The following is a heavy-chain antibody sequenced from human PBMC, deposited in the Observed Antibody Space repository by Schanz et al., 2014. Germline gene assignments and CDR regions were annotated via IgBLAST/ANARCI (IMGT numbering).Heavy chain of an antibody. V-gene: IGHV4-31*03. J-gene: IGHJ6*02. Sequence: QVQLQESGPGLVKPSQTLSLTCTVSGASISSGGYYWDWIRLLPGKGLEWIGYISYSGSTSFNPSLKRRLTMSVDTSKNQFSLRLSSVTAADTAVYYCARHGGIPYSPMDVSGQGTTVTVSS. CDR1: GASISSGGYY. D-gene: IGHD2-15*01. CDR3: ARHGGIPYSPMDV. CDR2: ISYSGST.